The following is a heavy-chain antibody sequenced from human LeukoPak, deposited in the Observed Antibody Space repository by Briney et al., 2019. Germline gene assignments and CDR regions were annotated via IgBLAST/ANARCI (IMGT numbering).Heavy chain of an antibody. CDR2: IYYSGST. Sequence: PSETLSLTCTVSGGSISSYYWSWIRQPPGKGLEWIGYIYYSGSTNYNPSLKSRVTISVDTSKNQFSLKLSSVTAADTAVYYCARSGGYSYGIPFDYWGQGTLVTVSS. CDR3: ARSGGYSYGIPFDY. V-gene: IGHV4-59*08. J-gene: IGHJ4*02. CDR1: GGSISSYY. D-gene: IGHD5-18*01.